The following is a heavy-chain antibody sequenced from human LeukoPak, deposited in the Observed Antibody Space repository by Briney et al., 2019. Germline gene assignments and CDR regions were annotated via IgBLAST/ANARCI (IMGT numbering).Heavy chain of an antibody. D-gene: IGHD6-19*01. CDR2: ISGSGSST. J-gene: IGHJ4*02. CDR1: GFTFSNCA. Sequence: GGSLRLSCAASGFTFSNCAMSWVRQAPEKGLEWVSGISGSGSSTYYADSVKGRFTISRDNSKNTLYLQMNSLRAEDTAVYYCARTSVAGVAFDYWGQGTLVTVSS. V-gene: IGHV3-23*01. CDR3: ARTSVAGVAFDY.